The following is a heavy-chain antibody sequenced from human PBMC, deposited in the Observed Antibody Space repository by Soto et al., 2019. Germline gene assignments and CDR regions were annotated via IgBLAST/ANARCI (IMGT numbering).Heavy chain of an antibody. Sequence: PGGSLRLSCAASGFTFSSYWIHWVRQAPGKGLEWVSGISWNSGRIGYADSVKGRFTISRDNAKNSLYLQMNSLRAEDTAVYYCAKYCSSASCSYFDLWGQGTLVTVSS. D-gene: IGHD2-2*01. CDR2: ISWNSGRI. J-gene: IGHJ4*02. CDR3: AKYCSSASCSYFDL. V-gene: IGHV3-9*01. CDR1: GFTFSSYW.